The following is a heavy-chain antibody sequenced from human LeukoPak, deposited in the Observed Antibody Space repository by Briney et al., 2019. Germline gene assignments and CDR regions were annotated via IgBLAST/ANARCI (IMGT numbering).Heavy chain of an antibody. J-gene: IGHJ4*02. V-gene: IGHV1-3*01. D-gene: IGHD4/OR15-4a*01. CDR1: GYTFTSFA. CDR2: ITPGNGNT. Sequence: GASVKVSCKASGYTFTSFAMHWVRQPPGQRLEWMGWITPGNGNTKYSQKFQGRVTITRDTSASTAYMDLSSLRSEDTAVYYCARGTGAYDYWGQGTLVTVSS. CDR3: ARGTGAYDY.